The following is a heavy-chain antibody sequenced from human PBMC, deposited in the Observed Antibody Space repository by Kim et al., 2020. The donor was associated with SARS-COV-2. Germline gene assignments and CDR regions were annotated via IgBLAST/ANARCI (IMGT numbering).Heavy chain of an antibody. CDR1: GFTFSSYS. CDR3: ARDRVYCSSTSCHNDAFDI. Sequence: GGSLRLSCAASGFTFSSYSMNWVRQAPGKGLEWVSYISSSSSTIYYADSVKGRFTISRDNAKNSLYLQMNSLRDEDTAVYYCARDRVYCSSTSCHNDAFDIWGQGTMVTVSS. J-gene: IGHJ3*02. CDR2: ISSSSSTI. V-gene: IGHV3-48*02. D-gene: IGHD2-2*02.